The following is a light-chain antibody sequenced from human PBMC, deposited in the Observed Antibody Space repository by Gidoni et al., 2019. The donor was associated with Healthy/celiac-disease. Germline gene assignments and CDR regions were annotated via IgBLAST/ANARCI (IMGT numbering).Light chain of an antibody. CDR3: QQYGSSSLT. V-gene: IGKV3-20*01. CDR1: QSVSSSY. CDR2: GAS. Sequence: VLTQSPGTLSLSPGERATLSCRASQSVSSSYLAWYQQKPGQAPRLLIYGASSRATGIPDRFSGSGSGTDFTLTISRLEPEDFAVYYCQQYGSSSLTFGGGTKVEIK. J-gene: IGKJ4*01.